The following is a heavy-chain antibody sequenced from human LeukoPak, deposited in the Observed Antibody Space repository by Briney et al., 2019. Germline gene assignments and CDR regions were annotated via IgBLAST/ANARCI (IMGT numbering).Heavy chain of an antibody. CDR2: IYYSGRT. J-gene: IGHJ6*02. CDR3: ARRNYNYYGLDV. V-gene: IGHV4-59*01. CDR1: GDSITNYY. Sequence: SETLSLTCTISGDSITNYYWNWIRQPPGKALEWIGYIYYSGRTNYNPSFKSRVTMSVDTSKNQFSLNLNSVTAADTAVYYCARRNYNYYGLDVWGQGTTVTVSS.